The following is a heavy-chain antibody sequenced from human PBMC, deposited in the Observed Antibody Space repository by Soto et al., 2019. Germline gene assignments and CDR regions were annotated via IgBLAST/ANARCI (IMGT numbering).Heavy chain of an antibody. J-gene: IGHJ6*02. CDR2: IYYSGST. CDR1: GVSISSSY. Sequence: PSSPLSVTCTFSGVSISSSYWGWIRQPPVKGLGLIGCIYYSGSTYYNPSLKSRVTISVDTSKNQFSLKLSSVTAADTAVYYCARALGTYYYDSSGLKVYYYYAMDVWGQGTTVTVSS. D-gene: IGHD3-22*01. V-gene: IGHV4-59*01. CDR3: ARALGTYYYDSSGLKVYYYYAMDV.